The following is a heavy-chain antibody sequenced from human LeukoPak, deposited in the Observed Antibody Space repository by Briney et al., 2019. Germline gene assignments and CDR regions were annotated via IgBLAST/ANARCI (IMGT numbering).Heavy chain of an antibody. V-gene: IGHV3-66*01. CDR1: GFTVSNNY. Sequence: GGSLSLSCAASGFTVSNNYMSWVRQTPGKGLEWVSVIYAGGSTYYADSVKGRFTISRDNSKNTLDLQMNSLRVEDTAVYFCARGLYGSGTGDYWGLGTLVTVSS. CDR3: ARGLYGSGTGDY. CDR2: IYAGGST. J-gene: IGHJ4*02. D-gene: IGHD3-10*01.